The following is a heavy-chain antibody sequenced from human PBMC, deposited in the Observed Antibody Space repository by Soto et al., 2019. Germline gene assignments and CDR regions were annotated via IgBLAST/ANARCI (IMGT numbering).Heavy chain of an antibody. V-gene: IGHV4-39*01. CDR2: IYYSGST. CDR3: AILRGYLDY. D-gene: IGHD2-15*01. CDR1: GGSISSSSYY. Sequence: QLQLQESGPGLVKPSETLSLTCTVSGGSISSSSYYWGWIRQPPGKGLEWIASIYYSGSTYYNPSLESRVPISVDTSKNQFSLKLSSVTAADTAVYYCAILRGYLDYWGQGTLVTVSS. J-gene: IGHJ4*02.